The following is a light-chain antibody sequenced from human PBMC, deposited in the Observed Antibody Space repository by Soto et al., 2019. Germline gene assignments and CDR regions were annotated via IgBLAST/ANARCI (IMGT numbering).Light chain of an antibody. V-gene: IGKV3-20*01. CDR1: QNIRSS. Sequence: EVVMTQSPASLSASPGERLTLSCRASQNIRSSLAWYQQRPGQAPRLLIYGASNRATGIPDRFSGSGSGTDFTLTISRLEPEDFAVYYCQQYGSSGTFGQGTKVDIK. CDR2: GAS. CDR3: QQYGSSGT. J-gene: IGKJ1*01.